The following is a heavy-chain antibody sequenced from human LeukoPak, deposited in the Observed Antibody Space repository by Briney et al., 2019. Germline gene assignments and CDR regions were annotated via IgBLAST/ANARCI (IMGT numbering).Heavy chain of an antibody. D-gene: IGHD2-15*01. J-gene: IGHJ5*02. CDR2: IIPILGIA. CDR1: GGTFSSYA. Sequence: ASVKVSCKASGGTFSSYAISWVRQAPGQGLEWMGRIIPILGIANYAQKFQGRVTITADKSTSTAYMELSSLGSEDTAVYYCASAGYCSGGSCYSYLSWGQGTLVTVSS. V-gene: IGHV1-69*04. CDR3: ASAGYCSGGSCYSYLS.